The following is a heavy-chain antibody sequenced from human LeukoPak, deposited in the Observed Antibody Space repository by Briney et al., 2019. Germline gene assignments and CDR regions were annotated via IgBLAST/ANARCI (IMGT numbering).Heavy chain of an antibody. Sequence: SETLSLTCTVSGGSISSGGYYWSWIRQHPGKGLEWIGYIYYSGSTYYNPSLKSRVTISVDTSKNQFSLKLSSVTAADTAVYYRASHVEMATIGRYYYYGMDVWGQGTTVTVSS. CDR3: ASHVEMATIGRYYYYGMDV. CDR1: GGSISSGGYY. CDR2: IYYSGST. V-gene: IGHV4-31*03. J-gene: IGHJ6*02. D-gene: IGHD5-24*01.